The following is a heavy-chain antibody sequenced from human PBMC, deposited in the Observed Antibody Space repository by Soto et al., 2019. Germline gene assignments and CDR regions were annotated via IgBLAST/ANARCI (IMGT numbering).Heavy chain of an antibody. CDR2: ISSDESRT. D-gene: IGHD1-26*01. CDR3: SRLDSARHR. CDR1: GFAFSGYW. Sequence: EVELVESGGGIVQPGGSLRLSCAASGFAFSGYWMNWVRQSPGKGPVWVARISSDESRTTYADSVKGRFTISRDNAKSTLYLQMNSMRAEDTAVYDCSRLDSARHRWGQGTLVTVSS. V-gene: IGHV3-74*01. J-gene: IGHJ4*02.